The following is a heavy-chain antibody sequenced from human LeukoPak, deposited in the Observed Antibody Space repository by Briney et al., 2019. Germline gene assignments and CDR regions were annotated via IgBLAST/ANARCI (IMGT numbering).Heavy chain of an antibody. V-gene: IGHV3-7*01. CDR3: ARRKLTYYYGMDV. CDR1: GFTFSNYW. CDR2: IKQDGSEE. D-gene: IGHD1-7*01. Sequence: GGSLRLSCAASGFTFSNYWMSWVRQAPGKGLEWVANIKQDGSEEYYVGSVKGRFTISRDNAKNSLDLQMNTLRAEDTAVYYCARRKLTYYYGMDVWGQGTTVTVSS. J-gene: IGHJ6*02.